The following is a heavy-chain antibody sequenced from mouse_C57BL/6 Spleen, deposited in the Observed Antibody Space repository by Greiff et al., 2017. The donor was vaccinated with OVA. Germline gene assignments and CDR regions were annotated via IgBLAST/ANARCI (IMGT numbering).Heavy chain of an antibody. CDR2: IDPETGGT. D-gene: IGHD3-1*01. CDR3: TRGLY. CDR1: GYTFTDYE. Sequence: VKLVESGAELVRPGASVTLSCKASGYTFTDYEMHWVKQTPVHGLEWIGAIDPETGGTAYNQKFKGKAILTADNSSSTAYMELRSLTSEDSAVYYCTRGLYWGQGTTLTVSS. V-gene: IGHV1-15*01. J-gene: IGHJ2*01.